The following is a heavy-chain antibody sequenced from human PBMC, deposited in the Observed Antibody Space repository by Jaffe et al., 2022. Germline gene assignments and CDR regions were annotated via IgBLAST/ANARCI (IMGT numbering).Heavy chain of an antibody. J-gene: IGHJ3*02. Sequence: QVQLVQSGAEVKKPGSSVKVSCKASGGTFSSYAISWVRQAPGQGLEWMGGIIPIFGTANYAQKFQGRVTITTDESTSTAYMELSSLRSEDTAVYYCARDRHYYGSGSRGAFDIWGQGTMVTVSS. CDR2: IIPIFGTA. D-gene: IGHD3-10*01. CDR3: ARDRHYYGSGSRGAFDI. V-gene: IGHV1-69*05. CDR1: GGTFSSYA.